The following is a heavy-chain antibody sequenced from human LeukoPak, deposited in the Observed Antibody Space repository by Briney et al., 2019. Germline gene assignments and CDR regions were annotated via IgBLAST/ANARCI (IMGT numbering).Heavy chain of an antibody. CDR3: ARDCSGGSCYSV. Sequence: ASVKVSCKASGYTFTGHYMHWVRQAPGEGLEWMGWINPNSGGTNYAQKFQGRVTMTRDTSISTAYMELSRLRSDDTAVYYCARDCSGGSCYSVWGQGTLVTVSS. V-gene: IGHV1-2*02. CDR2: INPNSGGT. D-gene: IGHD2-15*01. CDR1: GYTFTGHY. J-gene: IGHJ4*02.